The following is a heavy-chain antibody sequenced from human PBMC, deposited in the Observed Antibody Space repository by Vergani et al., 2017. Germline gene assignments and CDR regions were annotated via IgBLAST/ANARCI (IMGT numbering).Heavy chain of an antibody. CDR2: FVPSDSYT. V-gene: IGHV5-10-1*01. CDR1: GYSFTSYW. J-gene: IGHJ5*02. CDR3: ARHPFGGSGNWFDP. Sequence: EVQLVQSGAEVKKPGESLRISCKGSGYSFTSYWISWVRKMPGKGLEWMGRFVPSDSYTNYSPSFHGHVTISADKSISTAYLQWSSLKASDTAMYYCARHPFGGSGNWFDPWGQGTLVTVSS. D-gene: IGHD3-10*01.